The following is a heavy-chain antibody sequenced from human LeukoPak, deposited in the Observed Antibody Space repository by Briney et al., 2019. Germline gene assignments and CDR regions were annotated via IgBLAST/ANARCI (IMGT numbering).Heavy chain of an antibody. CDR2: IIPILGIA. J-gene: IGHJ4*02. V-gene: IGHV1-69*04. Sequence: SVKVSCKASGGTFSSYAISWVRQAPGQGLEWMGRIIPILGIANYAQKFQGRVTITADKSTSTAYMELSSLRSEDTAVYYCATPFGDYDFDYWGQGTLVTVSS. D-gene: IGHD4-17*01. CDR1: GGTFSSYA. CDR3: ATPFGDYDFDY.